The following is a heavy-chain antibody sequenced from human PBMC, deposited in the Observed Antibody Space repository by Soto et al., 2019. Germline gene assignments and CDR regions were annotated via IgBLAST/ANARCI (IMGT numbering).Heavy chain of an antibody. J-gene: IGHJ6*02. CDR1: GGSISSGDYY. Sequence: PSETLSLTCTVSGGSISSGDYYWSWIRQPPGKGLEWIGYIYYSGSTYYNPSLKSRVTISVDTSKNQFSLKLSSVTAADTAVYYCARGVGLVIKDYYYYYGMDVWGQGTTVTVSS. CDR3: ARGVGLVIKDYYYYYGMDV. D-gene: IGHD3-9*01. CDR2: IYYSGST. V-gene: IGHV4-30-4*01.